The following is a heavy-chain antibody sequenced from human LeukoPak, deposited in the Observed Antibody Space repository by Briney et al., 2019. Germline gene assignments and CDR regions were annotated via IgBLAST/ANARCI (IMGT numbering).Heavy chain of an antibody. CDR3: AKDPARGEYGSGNLDY. CDR2: IYSDGST. D-gene: IGHD3-10*01. CDR1: GSTVTTNY. J-gene: IGHJ4*02. V-gene: IGHV3-66*02. Sequence: PGGSLRLSCAASGSTVTTNYMTWVRQAPGKGLEWVSVIYSDGSTYYADSVKGRFTISRDNSKNTLYLQMNSLRPEDTAVYYCAKDPARGEYGSGNLDYWGQGTLVTVSS.